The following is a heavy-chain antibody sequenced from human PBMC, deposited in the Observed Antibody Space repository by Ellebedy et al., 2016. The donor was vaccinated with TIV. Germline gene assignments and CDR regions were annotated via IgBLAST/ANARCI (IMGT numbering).Heavy chain of an antibody. CDR2: IWYDGSNK. V-gene: IGHV3-33*01. CDR3: ARHRAATTVTDYFDY. Sequence: GESLKISCAASGFTFSFYGMHWVRQAPGKGLEWVAVIWYDGSNKYYAGSVKGRFTISRDNSKNTLYLQMNSLRAGDTAVYYCARHRAATTVTDYFDYWGQGTLVTVAS. J-gene: IGHJ4*02. D-gene: IGHD4-17*01. CDR1: GFTFSFYG.